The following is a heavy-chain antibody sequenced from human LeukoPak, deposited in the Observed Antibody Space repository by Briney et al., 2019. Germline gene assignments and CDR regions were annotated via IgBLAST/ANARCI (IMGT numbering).Heavy chain of an antibody. CDR3: ARDRCITTNCTIFDY. CDR2: ISSSGSTI. J-gene: IGHJ4*02. V-gene: IGHV3-48*03. Sequence: GGSLRLSCEASGFTFSSYEMTWVRQAPGKGLEWVSYISSSGSTIYYADSVKGRFTISRDNAKNSLYLEMNSLRAEDTAVYFCARDRCITTNCTIFDYWGQGTLVTVSS. CDR1: GFTFSSYE. D-gene: IGHD2-2*01.